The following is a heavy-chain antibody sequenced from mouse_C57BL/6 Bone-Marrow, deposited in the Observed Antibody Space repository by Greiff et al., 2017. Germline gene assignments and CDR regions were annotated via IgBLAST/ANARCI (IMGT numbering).Heavy chain of an antibody. D-gene: IGHD1-1*01. V-gene: IGHV5-16*01. CDR2: INYDGSST. CDR1: GFTFSDYY. Sequence: EVQGVEPEGGLVQPGSSMKLSCTASGFTFSDYYMAWVRQVPEKGLEWVANINYDGSSTYYLDSLKSSFIISRDNAKIILYLQMSSLKSEDTATYYCVRDAGVCYYGSSYFDVWGTGTTVTVSS. J-gene: IGHJ1*03. CDR3: VRDAGVCYYGSSYFDV.